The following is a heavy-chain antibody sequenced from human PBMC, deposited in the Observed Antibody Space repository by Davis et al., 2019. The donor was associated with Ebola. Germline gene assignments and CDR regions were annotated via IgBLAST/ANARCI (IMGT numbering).Heavy chain of an antibody. CDR1: GYSFSIYW. J-gene: IGHJ3*02. CDR3: ARRLGSRITMVRGVMRTDAFDI. Sequence: PGGSLRLSCKGSGYSFSIYWIGWVRQMPGKGLEWMGIIYPGDSDTRYSPSFQGQVTISADKSISTAYLQWSSLRASDTAMYYCARRLGSRITMVRGVMRTDAFDIWGQGTMVTVSS. CDR2: IYPGDSDT. V-gene: IGHV5-51*01. D-gene: IGHD3-10*01.